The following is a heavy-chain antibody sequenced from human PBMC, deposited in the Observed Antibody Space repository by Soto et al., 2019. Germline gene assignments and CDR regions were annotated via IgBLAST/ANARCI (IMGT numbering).Heavy chain of an antibody. Sequence: QVQLQESGPGLVKPSETLSLTCTVSGGSISSYYWSWIRQPPGKGLEWIGYIYYSGSTNYNPSLRSRVPISVDTSKNQFPLKLSSVTAAHTVVYYCARGWGGYFQHWGQGTRVTVSS. CDR1: GGSISSYY. CDR3: ARGWGGYFQH. CDR2: IYYSGST. J-gene: IGHJ1*01. V-gene: IGHV4-59*01. D-gene: IGHD7-27*01.